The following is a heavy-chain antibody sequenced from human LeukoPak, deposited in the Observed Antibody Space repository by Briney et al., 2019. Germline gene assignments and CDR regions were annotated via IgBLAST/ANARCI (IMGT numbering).Heavy chain of an antibody. V-gene: IGHV1-2*02. CDR2: INPNCGGT. CDR1: GYTFTGYY. J-gene: IGHJ4*02. Sequence: ASVKVSCKASGYTFTGYYMHWVRQAPGQGLEWMGWINPNCGGTNYAQKFQGRVTMTRDTSISTAYIELSRLRSDDTAVYYCARDQFYDSSGYYLRIGYWGQGTLVTVSS. CDR3: ARDQFYDSSGYYLRIGY. D-gene: IGHD3-22*01.